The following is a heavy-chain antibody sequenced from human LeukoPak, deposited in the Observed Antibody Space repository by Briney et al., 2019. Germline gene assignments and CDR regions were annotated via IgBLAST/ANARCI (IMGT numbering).Heavy chain of an antibody. CDR3: ARVRQQLVQDGGFDY. CDR2: ISYDGSNK. Sequence: GGSLRLSCAASGFTFSSYAMHWVRQAPGKGLEWVAVISYDGSNKYYADSVKGRFTISRDNSKNTLYLQMNSLRAEDTAVYYCARVRQQLVQDGGFDYWGQGTLVTVSS. V-gene: IGHV3-30-3*01. D-gene: IGHD6-13*01. CDR1: GFTFSSYA. J-gene: IGHJ4*02.